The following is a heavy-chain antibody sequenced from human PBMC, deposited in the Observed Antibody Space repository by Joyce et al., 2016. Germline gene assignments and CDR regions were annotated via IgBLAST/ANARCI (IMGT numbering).Heavy chain of an antibody. CDR2: LSSSSSYI. Sequence: EVQLVESGGGLVKPGGSLRLSCAASGFTFSSYSMSGVRQGPGKGLEWVSSLSSSSSYIKETDSVKGRFTISRDNAKNSLYLQMNSLRVEDTAVYYCARSSYTNGIFDYWGQGTLVTVSS. J-gene: IGHJ4*02. CDR1: GFTFSSYS. V-gene: IGHV3-21*01. D-gene: IGHD2-8*01. CDR3: ARSSYTNGIFDY.